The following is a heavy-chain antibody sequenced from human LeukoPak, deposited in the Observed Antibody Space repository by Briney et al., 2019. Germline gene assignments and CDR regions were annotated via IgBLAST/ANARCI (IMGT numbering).Heavy chain of an antibody. CDR2: IYTSGST. CDR3: AREGDYYFDY. Sequence: PSETLSLTCTVFRGSISSYHWNWIRQPAGKGLGWIGRIYTSGSTTCNPSLKSRVTISVDKSKNQFSLKLRSVTAADTAVYYCAREGDYYFDYWGQGTLVTVSS. CDR1: RGSISSYH. J-gene: IGHJ4*02. V-gene: IGHV4-4*07. D-gene: IGHD2-21*02.